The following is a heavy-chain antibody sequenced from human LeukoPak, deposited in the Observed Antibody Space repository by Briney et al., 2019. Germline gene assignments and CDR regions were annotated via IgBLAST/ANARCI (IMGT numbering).Heavy chain of an antibody. Sequence: ASVKVSCKASGYTFTSYTISWVRQAPGQGLEWMGRITPILGIANYAQKFQGRVTITADRSTSTAYMELSSLRSEDTAVYYCARDLPTSSPRAENYWGQGTLVTVSS. CDR3: ARDLPTSSPRAENY. V-gene: IGHV1-69*04. J-gene: IGHJ4*02. D-gene: IGHD6-6*01. CDR2: ITPILGIA. CDR1: GYTFTSYT.